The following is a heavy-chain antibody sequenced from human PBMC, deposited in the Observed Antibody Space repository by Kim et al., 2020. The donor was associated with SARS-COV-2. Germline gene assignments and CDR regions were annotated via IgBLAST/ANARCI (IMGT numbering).Heavy chain of an antibody. Sequence: GGSLRLSCATSGFTFSAYDMNWVRQAPGKGLEWRSFITKSSTTIYYADSVEGRFTISRDNAKNSLFLQMNSLRDEDTALYYCVRDRMGGAFDMWGQGTMVTDSS. V-gene: IGHV3-48*02. CDR1: GFTFSAYD. D-gene: IGHD3-16*01. CDR3: VRDRMGGAFDM. CDR2: ITKSSTTI. J-gene: IGHJ3*02.